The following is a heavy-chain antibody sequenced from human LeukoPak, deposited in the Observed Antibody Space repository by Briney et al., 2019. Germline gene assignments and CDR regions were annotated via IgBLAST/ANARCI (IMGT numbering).Heavy chain of an antibody. CDR3: ARVTGYMIEDYFDY. V-gene: IGHV4-59*01. CDR1: GGSISSYY. CDR2: IYYSGST. D-gene: IGHD3-22*01. J-gene: IGHJ4*02. Sequence: PSETLSLTCTVSGGSISSYYWSWIRQPPGKGLEWIRYIYYSGSTHYNPSLKSRVTISVETSKNQFSLKLRSVTAADTAVYYCARVTGYMIEDYFDYWGQGTLVTVSS.